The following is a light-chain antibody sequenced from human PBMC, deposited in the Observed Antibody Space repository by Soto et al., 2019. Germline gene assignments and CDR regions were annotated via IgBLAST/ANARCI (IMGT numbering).Light chain of an antibody. CDR1: QSISTY. J-gene: IGKJ2*01. Sequence: DIQMTQSPSSLSASVGDRVTITSRASQSISTYLNLYQQKPGKAPKLLIYAASRLQSGVPSRFSGSGSRTDFTLTISSLQPEDSATYYCQQSYSIPRTFRQGTKLEIK. V-gene: IGKV1-39*01. CDR3: QQSYSIPRT. CDR2: AAS.